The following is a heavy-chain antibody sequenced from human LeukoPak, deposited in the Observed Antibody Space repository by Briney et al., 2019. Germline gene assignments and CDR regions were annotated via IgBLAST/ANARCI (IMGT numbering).Heavy chain of an antibody. Sequence: SETLSLTCTVSGGSISYYYWTWIRQSPGKGLEWIGQIYYTGSTYYNPSLKRRVTTSVDTSRNQFSLNLTSVTAADTTVYYCARGGTYNDILSFDPWGQGTLVTVSS. CDR2: IYYTGST. J-gene: IGHJ5*02. CDR3: ARGGTYNDILSFDP. D-gene: IGHD3-9*01. CDR1: GGSISYYY. V-gene: IGHV4-59*01.